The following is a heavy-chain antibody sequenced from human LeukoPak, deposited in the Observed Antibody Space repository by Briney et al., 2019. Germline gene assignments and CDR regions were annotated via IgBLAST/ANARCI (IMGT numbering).Heavy chain of an antibody. J-gene: IGHJ2*01. D-gene: IGHD4-23*01. CDR1: GFTFSSYA. Sequence: RPGGSLRLSCAASGFTFSSYAMHWVRQAPGKGLEWVAVISYDGSNKYYADSVKGRFTISRDNSKNTLYLQMNSLRAEDTAVYYCARDSSLRWHTVVENFDLWGRGTLVTVSS. CDR2: ISYDGSNK. CDR3: ARDSSLRWHTVVENFDL. V-gene: IGHV3-30-3*01.